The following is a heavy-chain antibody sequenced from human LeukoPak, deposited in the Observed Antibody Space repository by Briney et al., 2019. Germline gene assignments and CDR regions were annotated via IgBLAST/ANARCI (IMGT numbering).Heavy chain of an antibody. V-gene: IGHV4-39*01. CDR1: GGTISSSSYY. Sequence: SETLSLTCTVYGGTISSSSYYWGWIRQPPGKGLEWIGSIYYSGSTYYNPSLKSRVTISVDTSKNQFSLKLSSVTAADTAVYYCARRGIVVVPAAIDYWGQGTLVTVFS. CDR3: ARRGIVVVPAAIDY. D-gene: IGHD2-2*01. J-gene: IGHJ4*02. CDR2: IYYSGST.